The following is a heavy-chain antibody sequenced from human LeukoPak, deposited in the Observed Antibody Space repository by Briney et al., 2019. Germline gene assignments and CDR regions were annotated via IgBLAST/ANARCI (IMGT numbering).Heavy chain of an antibody. CDR2: IVGNTAGTT. V-gene: IGHV3-23*01. D-gene: IGHD6-19*01. CDR1: GFTVTSHV. CDR3: ARDTSGWYGAFEF. Sequence: GGSLRLSCAASGFTVTSHVMTWVRQAPGKGPEWVSVIVGNTAGTTYYADSVKGRFTISRDSVKNTVDLQMSSLRAEDTAVYYCARDTSGWYGAFEFWGQGALVTASS. J-gene: IGHJ4*02.